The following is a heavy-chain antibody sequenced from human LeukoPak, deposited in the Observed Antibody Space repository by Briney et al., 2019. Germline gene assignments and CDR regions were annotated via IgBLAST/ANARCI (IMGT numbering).Heavy chain of an antibody. Sequence: SETLSLTCTVSADSISSFWWNWIRLPAGKGLEWIGRIHTSGGNNYNPSLRSRVTMSLDTSKNQFSLQLTSVTAADTAVYYCARFPSFYDLSGAANAFDIWGQGTMVIVSS. CDR1: ADSISSFW. D-gene: IGHD2-15*01. J-gene: IGHJ3*02. CDR2: IHTSGGN. V-gene: IGHV4-4*07. CDR3: ARFPSFYDLSGAANAFDI.